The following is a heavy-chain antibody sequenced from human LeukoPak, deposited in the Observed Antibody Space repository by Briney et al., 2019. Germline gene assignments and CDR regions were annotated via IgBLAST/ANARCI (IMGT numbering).Heavy chain of an antibody. CDR2: IFYSGST. D-gene: IGHD3-9*01. CDR3: ASGGLVSRYLDH. Sequence: PSETLSLTCAVSGSSISSSTWWTWVRQPPGKRLEWIGEIFYSGSTNSNPSLKSRLTMSVDESKHEFSLKLTSVTAADTAIYYCASGGLVSRYLDHWGQGTLVTVSP. V-gene: IGHV4-4*02. CDR1: GSSISSSTW. J-gene: IGHJ4*02.